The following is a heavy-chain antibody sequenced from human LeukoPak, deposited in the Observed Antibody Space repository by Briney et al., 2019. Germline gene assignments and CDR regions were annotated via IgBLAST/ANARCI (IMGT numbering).Heavy chain of an antibody. CDR1: GFTFDDYG. D-gene: IGHD3-22*01. J-gene: IGHJ5*02. CDR2: INWNGGST. Sequence: PGGSLRLSCAASGFTFDDYGMSWVRHAPGKGLEWVSGINWNGGSTGYADSVKGRFTISRDNAKGTLNLQMNSLRAEDTAVYYCARDLGQYYDTSDNWFDPWGQGTLVTVSS. V-gene: IGHV3-20*04. CDR3: ARDLGQYYDTSDNWFDP.